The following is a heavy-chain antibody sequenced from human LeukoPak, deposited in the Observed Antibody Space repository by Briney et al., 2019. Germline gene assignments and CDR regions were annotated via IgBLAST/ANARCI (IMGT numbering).Heavy chain of an antibody. CDR2: ISWNSGSI. CDR1: GFTFDDYA. V-gene: IGHV3-9*01. Sequence: PGGSLRLSCGASGFTFDDYAMHWVRQAPGKGLEWVSGISWNSGSIGYADSVKGRFTISRDNAKNSLYLQMNSLRAEDTALYYCAKGAVAGTHFDYWGQGTLVTVSS. J-gene: IGHJ4*02. D-gene: IGHD6-19*01. CDR3: AKGAVAGTHFDY.